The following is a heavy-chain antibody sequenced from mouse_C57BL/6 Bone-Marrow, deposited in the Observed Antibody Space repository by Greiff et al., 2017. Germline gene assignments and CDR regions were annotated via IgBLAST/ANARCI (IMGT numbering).Heavy chain of an antibody. J-gene: IGHJ3*01. CDR3: ARKTVSYYYGSSYLFAY. V-gene: IGHV2-2*01. CDR1: GFSLTSYG. CDR2: IWSGGST. Sequence: QVQLQQSGPGLVQPSQSLSITCTVSGFSLTSYGVHWVRQSPGKGLEWLGVIWSGGSTDYNAAFISRLSISKDNSKSQVFFKMNSLQADDTAIYYCARKTVSYYYGSSYLFAYWGQGTLVTVSA. D-gene: IGHD1-1*01.